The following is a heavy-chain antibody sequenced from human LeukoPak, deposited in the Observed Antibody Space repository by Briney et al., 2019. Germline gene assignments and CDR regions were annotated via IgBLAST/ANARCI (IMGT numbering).Heavy chain of an antibody. V-gene: IGHV3-9*01. J-gene: IGHJ4*02. CDR1: GFTFHDHA. D-gene: IGHD5-12*01. CDR3: ARAYSGFSSRGFDY. Sequence: GGSLRLSCAASGFTFHDHAMHWVRRAPGKGLEWVSGISWSGSYIGYAESVKGRFTISRDNAKNSLFLQMNSLRADDTALYYCARAYSGFSSRGFDYWGQGTLVSVSS. CDR2: ISWSGSYI.